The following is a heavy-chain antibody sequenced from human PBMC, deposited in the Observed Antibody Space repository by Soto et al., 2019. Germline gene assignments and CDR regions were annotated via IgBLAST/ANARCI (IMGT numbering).Heavy chain of an antibody. CDR1: GFTFSSYA. CDR3: ARPPLGYSYLYYFDY. D-gene: IGHD5-18*01. CDR2: ISYDGSNK. Sequence: PGGSLRLSCAASGFTFSSYAMHWVRQAPGKGLEWVAVISYDGSNKYYADSVKGRFTISRDNSKNTLYLQMNSLGAEDTAVYYCARPPLGYSYLYYFDYWGQGTLVTVSS. V-gene: IGHV3-30-3*01. J-gene: IGHJ4*02.